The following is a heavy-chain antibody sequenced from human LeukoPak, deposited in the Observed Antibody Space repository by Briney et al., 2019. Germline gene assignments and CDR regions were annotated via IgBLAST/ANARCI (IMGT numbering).Heavy chain of an antibody. V-gene: IGHV1-18*04. CDR3: AIPDYYDSSGYSD. CDR2: ISAYNGNT. D-gene: IGHD3-22*01. Sequence: ASVKVSCKASGYTFTSYYMHWVRQAPGQGLEWMGWISAYNGNTNYAQKLQGRVTMTTDTSTSTAYMELRSLRSDDTAVYYCAIPDYYDSSGYSDWGQGTLVTVSS. CDR1: GYTFTSYY. J-gene: IGHJ4*02.